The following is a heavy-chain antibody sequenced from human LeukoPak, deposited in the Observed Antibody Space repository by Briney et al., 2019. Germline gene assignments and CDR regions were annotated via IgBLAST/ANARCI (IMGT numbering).Heavy chain of an antibody. CDR1: GYSFTSYW. CDR3: ASTVREQSYYYGMDV. Sequence: GDSLKISCKGSGYSFTSYWIGWVRQMPGKGLEWMGIIYPGDSDTRYSPSFQGQVTISADKSISTAYLQWSSLKASDTAMYYCASTVREQSYYYGMDVWGQGTTVTVSS. D-gene: IGHD3-10*01. CDR2: IYPGDSDT. J-gene: IGHJ6*02. V-gene: IGHV5-51*01.